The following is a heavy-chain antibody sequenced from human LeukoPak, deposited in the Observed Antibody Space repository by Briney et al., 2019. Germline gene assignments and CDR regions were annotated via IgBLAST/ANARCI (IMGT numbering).Heavy chain of an antibody. CDR2: IRYDGSNK. Sequence: GGSLRLSCAASGFTFNSYGMHWVRQAPGRGLEWVAFIRYDGSNKYYADSVKGRFTISRDNSKNTLYLQMNSLRAEDTAVYYCAKTHNVAYYYDSSGYGILDYWGQGTLVTVSS. J-gene: IGHJ4*02. CDR3: AKTHNVAYYYDSSGYGILDY. CDR1: GFTFNSYG. V-gene: IGHV3-30*02. D-gene: IGHD3-22*01.